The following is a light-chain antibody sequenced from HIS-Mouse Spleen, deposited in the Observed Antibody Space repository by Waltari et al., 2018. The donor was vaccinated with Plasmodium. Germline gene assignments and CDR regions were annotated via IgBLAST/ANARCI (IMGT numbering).Light chain of an antibody. Sequence: IRMTQSPSSFSASTGDRVTITCRASQGISSYVAWYQQKPGKAPKLLIYAASTLQSGVPSRFSGSGSGTDFTLTISCLQSEDFATYYCQQYYSYPYTFGQGTKLEIK. CDR3: QQYYSYPYT. V-gene: IGKV1-8*01. CDR1: QGISSY. J-gene: IGKJ2*01. CDR2: AAS.